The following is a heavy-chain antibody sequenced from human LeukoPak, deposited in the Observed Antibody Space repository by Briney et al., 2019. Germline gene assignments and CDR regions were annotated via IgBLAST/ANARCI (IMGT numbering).Heavy chain of an antibody. Sequence: GGSLRLSCAASGFTFSNYSMNWVRQAPGKGLEWVSSISSSSSYIYYADSVKGRFTISRDNAKNSLYLQMNSLRAEDTAVYYCARALRGGATAHWGQGTLVTVSS. CDR3: ARALRGGATAH. J-gene: IGHJ4*02. V-gene: IGHV3-21*01. CDR2: ISSSSSYI. CDR1: GFTFSNYS. D-gene: IGHD1-26*01.